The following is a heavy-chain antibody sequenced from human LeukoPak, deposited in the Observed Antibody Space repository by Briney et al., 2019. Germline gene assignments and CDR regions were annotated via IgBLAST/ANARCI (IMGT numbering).Heavy chain of an antibody. CDR3: ARIEWERLGRAFDI. Sequence: TGGSLRLSCAASGFTVRNYCMTWVRQAPGKGLEWVSSIYSAGATHYAGSVRGRFTISRDNSKNTLYLQMNSLRAEDMAVYYCARIEWERLGRAFDIWGQGTMVTVSS. CDR1: GFTVRNYC. CDR2: IYSAGAT. D-gene: IGHD1-26*01. V-gene: IGHV3-53*01. J-gene: IGHJ3*02.